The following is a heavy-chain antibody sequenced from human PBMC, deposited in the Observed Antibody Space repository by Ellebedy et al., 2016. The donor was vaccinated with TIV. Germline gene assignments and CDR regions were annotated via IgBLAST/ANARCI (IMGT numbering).Heavy chain of an antibody. V-gene: IGHV4-59*01. D-gene: IGHD2-21*01. CDR3: ARAGGDYFDY. CDR2: IYNSGTT. Sequence: SETLSLXCTVSGGAISSYYWSWIRQPPGKGLEWIGYIYNSGTTNYNPSLKSRVTISVDTSKNQFSLKLNSVTAADTAVYYCARAGGDYFDYWGQGTLVTVSS. J-gene: IGHJ4*02. CDR1: GGAISSYY.